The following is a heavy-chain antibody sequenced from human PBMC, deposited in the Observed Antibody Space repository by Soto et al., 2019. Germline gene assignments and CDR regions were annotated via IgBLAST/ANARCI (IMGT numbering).Heavy chain of an antibody. V-gene: IGHV3-21*01. D-gene: IGHD3-22*01. J-gene: IGHJ3*02. CDR1: GFTFSSYY. CDR3: ARGYHYYDSSGYDKWDAFDI. Sequence: GGSLRLSCAASGFTFSSYYMNWVRQAPGKGLEWVSSISSSSSYIYYADSVKGRFTISRDNAKNSLYLQMNSLRAEDTAVYYCARGYHYYDSSGYDKWDAFDIWGQGTMVTVSS. CDR2: ISSSSSYI.